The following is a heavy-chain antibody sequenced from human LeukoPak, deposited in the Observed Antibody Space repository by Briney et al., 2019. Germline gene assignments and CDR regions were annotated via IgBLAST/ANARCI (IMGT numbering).Heavy chain of an antibody. V-gene: IGHV4-59*01. CDR3: ARVSVGAVRYWFDP. Sequence: SETLSLTCTVSGGSISSYYWSWIRQPPGKGLEWIGYIYCSGSTNYNPSLKSRVTISVDTSKNQFSLKLSSVTAAETAVYYCARVSVGAVRYWFDPWGQGTLVTVSS. J-gene: IGHJ5*02. D-gene: IGHD1-26*01. CDR1: GGSISSYY. CDR2: IYCSGST.